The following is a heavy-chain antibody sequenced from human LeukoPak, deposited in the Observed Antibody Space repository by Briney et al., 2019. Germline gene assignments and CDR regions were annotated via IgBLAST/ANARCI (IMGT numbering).Heavy chain of an antibody. Sequence: GGSLRLSCAASGLTFSNYAMNWVRQAPGKGLEWVSAISPSDSTYYADSVKGRFTISRDNSKNTLYLQMNSLRAEDTAVYYCARCTAGNIDYWGQGTLVTVSS. CDR3: ARCTAGNIDY. V-gene: IGHV3-23*01. CDR1: GLTFSNYA. CDR2: ISPSDST. D-gene: IGHD2/OR15-2a*01. J-gene: IGHJ4*02.